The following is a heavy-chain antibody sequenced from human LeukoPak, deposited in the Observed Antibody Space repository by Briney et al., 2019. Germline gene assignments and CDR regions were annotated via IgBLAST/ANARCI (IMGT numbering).Heavy chain of an antibody. J-gene: IGHJ4*02. CDR2: ISSSSSYI. CDR1: GFTFSDYS. V-gene: IGHV3-21*01. Sequence: TGGSLRLSCAASGFTFSDYSMNWVRQAPGKGLEWVSSISSSSSYIYYADSVKGRFTLSRDNAKNSLYLHMNSLRAEDTAVYYCARASFPDKKFDYWGQGTLVTVSS. CDR3: ARASFPDKKFDY. D-gene: IGHD3-9*01.